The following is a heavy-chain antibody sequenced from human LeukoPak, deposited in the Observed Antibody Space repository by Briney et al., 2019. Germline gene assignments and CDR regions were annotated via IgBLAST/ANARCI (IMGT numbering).Heavy chain of an antibody. CDR2: IYTSGST. D-gene: IGHD2-2*01. J-gene: IGHJ2*01. CDR3: ARGGWYCSSTSCYAITELGYFDL. CDR1: GGSISSGSYY. Sequence: PSQTLSLTCTVSGGSISSGSYYWSWIRQPAGKGLEWIGRIYTSGSTNYNPSLKSRVTISVDTSKNQFSLKLSSVTAADTAVYYCARGGWYCSSTSCYAITELGYFDLWGRGTLVTVSS. V-gene: IGHV4-61*02.